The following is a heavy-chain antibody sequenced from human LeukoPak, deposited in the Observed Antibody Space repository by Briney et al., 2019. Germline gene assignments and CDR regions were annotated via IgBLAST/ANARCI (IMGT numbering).Heavy chain of an antibody. J-gene: IGHJ6*03. D-gene: IGHD4-11*01. CDR2: ISSDGSNK. CDR1: GFPFSYYA. Sequence: PGGSLRLSCAATGFPFSYYAMHWVRQAPGKGLEWVAVISSDGSNKYYADSVKGRFTISRDNSKNTLYLQMNSLRAEDTAVYYCAGRGGAVTTGVVHYYYYYMDVWGKGTTVTVSS. V-gene: IGHV3-30*04. CDR3: AGRGGAVTTGVVHYYYYYMDV.